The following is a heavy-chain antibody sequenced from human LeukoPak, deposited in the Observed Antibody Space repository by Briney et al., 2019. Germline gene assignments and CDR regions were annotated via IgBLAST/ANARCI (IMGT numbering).Heavy chain of an antibody. CDR2: IIPIFGTA. CDR3: ARGIHQRSGSCYPY. V-gene: IGHV1-69*13. Sequence: SVKVSCKASGGTFSSYAISWVRQAPGQGLEWMGGIIPIFGTANYAQKFQGRVTITADESTSTAYMELSSLGSEDTAVYYCARGIHQRSGSCYPYWGQGTLVTVSS. J-gene: IGHJ4*02. D-gene: IGHD2-15*01. CDR1: GGTFSSYA.